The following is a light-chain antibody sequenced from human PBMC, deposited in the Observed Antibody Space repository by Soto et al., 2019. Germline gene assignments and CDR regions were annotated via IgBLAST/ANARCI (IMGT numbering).Light chain of an antibody. J-gene: IGKJ4*01. V-gene: IGKV3-11*01. CDR3: QQRRNWPLT. Sequence: EIVLTQSPATLSLSPGERATLSCRASQSVSSYLAWYQQKPGQAPRLLIYDASNRATGIPARFSGSGSGTDFTLTISRLEPEDFAVYYCQQRRNWPLTFGGGTKVEIK. CDR1: QSVSSY. CDR2: DAS.